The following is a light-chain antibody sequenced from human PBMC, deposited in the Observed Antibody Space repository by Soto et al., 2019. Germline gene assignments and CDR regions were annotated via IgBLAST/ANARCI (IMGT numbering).Light chain of an antibody. CDR2: KAS. J-gene: IGKJ2*01. CDR1: QSISSW. V-gene: IGKV1-5*03. CDR3: HKYISYSYS. Sequence: DIQMTQSPSTLSASVGDRVTITCRASQSISSWLAWYQQKPGKAPKLLIYKASSLESGVPSRFSGSGSGTEFTLTMSALHPDNLAIYYDHKYISYSYSLGRGPRLEIK.